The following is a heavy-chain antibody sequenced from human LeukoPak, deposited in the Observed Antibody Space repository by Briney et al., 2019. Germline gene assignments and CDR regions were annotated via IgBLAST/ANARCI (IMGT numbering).Heavy chain of an antibody. V-gene: IGHV4-31*03. Sequence: SETLTLPCSISGDSINSGGYYWNWIRQPPGKGLEWLGYIHSGGNAYFNPSVEGRSSISLDKSQNQFFLRLTSVTAADTAVYFCARDHYDSRGDYVVEYWGQGTLVTVSS. CDR1: GDSINSGGYY. D-gene: IGHD3-22*01. J-gene: IGHJ4*02. CDR2: IHSGGNA. CDR3: ARDHYDSRGDYVVEY.